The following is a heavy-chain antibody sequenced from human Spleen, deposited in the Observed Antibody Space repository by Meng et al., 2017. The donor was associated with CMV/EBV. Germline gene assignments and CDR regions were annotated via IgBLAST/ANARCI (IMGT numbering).Heavy chain of an antibody. CDR3: ARHSISGVMIGDY. Sequence: SETLSLTCAVYGGSFSGYYWSWIRQPPGKGLEWIGSIYYSGSTYYNPSLKSRVTISVDTSKNQFSLKLSSVTAADTAVYYCARHSISGVMIGDYWGQGTLVTVSS. J-gene: IGHJ4*02. CDR1: GGSFSGYY. V-gene: IGHV4-34*01. CDR2: IYYSGST. D-gene: IGHD3-10*01.